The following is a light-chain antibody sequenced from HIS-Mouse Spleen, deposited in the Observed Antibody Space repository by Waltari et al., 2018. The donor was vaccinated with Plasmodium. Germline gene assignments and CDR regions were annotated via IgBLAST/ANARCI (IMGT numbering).Light chain of an antibody. J-gene: IGKJ5*01. CDR2: DAS. V-gene: IGKV1D-13*01. Sequence: AIQLTQSPSSLSASVGHRVTITCRASQGISSALAWYQQKPGKAPKLLIYDASSLESGVPSRFSGSGSGADFTLTISSLQPEDFATYYCQQFNNYPSITFGQGTRLEIK. CDR1: QGISSA. CDR3: QQFNNYPSIT.